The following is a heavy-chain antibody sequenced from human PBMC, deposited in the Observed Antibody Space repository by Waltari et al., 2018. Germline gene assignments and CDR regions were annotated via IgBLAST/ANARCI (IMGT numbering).Heavy chain of an antibody. V-gene: IGHV3-43D*04. CDR1: GFRVAEYA. D-gene: IGHD2-21*02. CDR2: INWDGNSP. CDR3: AKDWGDHGAFDI. J-gene: IGHJ3*02. Sequence: EVQLVESGGSVVKPGGCSRPVCADYGFRVAEYAMHWVRQAPGKGLEWVSLINWDGNSPYYADSVKGRFTISRDNSKNSVYLQMNSLRAEDTALYYCAKDWGDHGAFDIWGQGTMVTVSS.